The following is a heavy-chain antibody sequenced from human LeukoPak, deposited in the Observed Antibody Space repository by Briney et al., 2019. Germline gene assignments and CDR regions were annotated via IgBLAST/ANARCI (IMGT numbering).Heavy chain of an antibody. CDR3: ARAKRVRGVIMPFGY. V-gene: IGHV4-59*12. CDR2: TFYSGST. CDR1: GGSIRSFY. J-gene: IGHJ4*02. D-gene: IGHD3-10*01. Sequence: SDTLSLTCTVSGGSIRSFYWSWIRQPPGKGLEWIGYTFYSGSTTYNPSLKSRVTMSVDTSKNQFSLKLSSVTAADTAVYYCARAKRVRGVIMPFGYWGQGTLVTVSS.